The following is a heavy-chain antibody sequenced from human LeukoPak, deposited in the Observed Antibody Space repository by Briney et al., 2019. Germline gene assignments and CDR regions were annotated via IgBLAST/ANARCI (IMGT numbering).Heavy chain of an antibody. CDR3: ANTRFAITIFGVTQNYYYGMDV. V-gene: IGHV4-39*02. J-gene: IGHJ6*02. CDR2: VHYIGNT. Sequence: PSETLSLTCTVSGGSVSSGNYYWGWLRQPPGKGLEWIGNVHYIGNTYYNPSLKSRITISVDTSKNHFSLNLSSVTAADTAVYYCANTRFAITIFGVTQNYYYGMDVWGQGTTVTASS. CDR1: GGSVSSGNYY. D-gene: IGHD3-3*01.